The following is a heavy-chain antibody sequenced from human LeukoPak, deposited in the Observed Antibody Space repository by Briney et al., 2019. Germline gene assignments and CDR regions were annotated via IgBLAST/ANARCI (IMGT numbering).Heavy chain of an antibody. CDR3: ARLGQPNAFDI. CDR2: FHYSGST. CDR1: GASISSYY. J-gene: IGHJ3*02. Sequence: PSETLSLTCSVSGASISSYYWTGIRQPPGKGLEFIGYFHYSGSTNYNPSLKSRVTISVDTSKKRFSLRLSSVTAADTAVYYCARLGQPNAFDIWGQGTMVTVSS. D-gene: IGHD3-16*01. V-gene: IGHV4-59*08.